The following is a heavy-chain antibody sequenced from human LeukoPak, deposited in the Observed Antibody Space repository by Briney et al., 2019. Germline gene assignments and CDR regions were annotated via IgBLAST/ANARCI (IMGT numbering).Heavy chain of an antibody. CDR3: ARDIATTPVY. V-gene: IGHV3-20*04. CDR2: INWNGGST. J-gene: IGHJ4*02. CDR1: GFTFDDYG. D-gene: IGHD5-12*01. Sequence: GGSLRLSCAASGFTFDDYGMSWVRQAPGKGLEWVSGINWNGGSTGYADSVKGRFTISRDNAKNTVYLQMNSLRAEDTAVYYCARDIATTPVYWGQGTLVTVPS.